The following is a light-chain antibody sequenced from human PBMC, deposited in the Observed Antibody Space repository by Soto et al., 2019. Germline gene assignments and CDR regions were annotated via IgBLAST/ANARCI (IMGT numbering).Light chain of an antibody. Sequence: DIQMTQSPSSLYASVGDRVTISCRASQTISTYLNWYQQKPGTAPRLLIYRASSVKSGGPPRFSGSGSEREFTLTISSLRPEDIATYFSQHSYNSHQGTFGQGNKVEVK. V-gene: IGKV1-39*01. CDR3: QHSYNSHQGT. J-gene: IGKJ1*01. CDR2: RAS. CDR1: QTISTY.